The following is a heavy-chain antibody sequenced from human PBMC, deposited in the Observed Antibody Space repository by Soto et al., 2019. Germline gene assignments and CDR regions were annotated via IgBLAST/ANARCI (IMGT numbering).Heavy chain of an antibody. CDR1: GYTFTSYG. J-gene: IGHJ6*02. Sequence: QVQLVQSGAEVKKPGASVKVSCKASGYTFTSYGISWVRQAPGQGLERTGWISAYNGNTNYAQKLQGRATMTPDTATSTAYMELRSVRCDETAVYCCAREFPYSGKYRCYYYYGMDLWGQGTTVTVS. D-gene: IGHD1-26*01. V-gene: IGHV1-18*04. CDR3: AREFPYSGKYRCYYYYGMDL. CDR2: ISAYNGNT.